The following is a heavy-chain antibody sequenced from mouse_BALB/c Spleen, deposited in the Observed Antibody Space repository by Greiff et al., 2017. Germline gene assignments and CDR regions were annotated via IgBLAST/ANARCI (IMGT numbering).Heavy chain of an antibody. CDR2: IWAGGST. CDR3: ARDEKGSYYWYFDV. Sequence: VHLVESGPGLVAPSQSLSITCTVSGFSLTSYGVHWVRQPPGKGLEWLGVIWAGGSTNYNSALMSRLSISKDNSKSQVFLKMNSLQTDDTAMYYCARDEKGSYYWYFDVWGAGTTVTVSS. V-gene: IGHV2-9*02. CDR1: GFSLTSYG. J-gene: IGHJ1*01. D-gene: IGHD2-12*01.